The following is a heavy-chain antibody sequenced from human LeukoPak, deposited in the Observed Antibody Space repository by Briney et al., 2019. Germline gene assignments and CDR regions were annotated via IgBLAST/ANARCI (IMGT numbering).Heavy chain of an antibody. CDR1: GFTFSDYY. CDR2: ISSSGSTI. J-gene: IGHJ4*02. CDR3: ARETSSGWYVDY. Sequence: GGSLRLSCAASGFTFSDYYMSWIRQAPGKGLEWVSYISSSGSTIYYADSVKGRFTISRDNAKNSLYLQMNRLSAEDTAVYYCARETSSGWYVDYWGQGTLVTVSS. D-gene: IGHD6-19*01. V-gene: IGHV3-11*04.